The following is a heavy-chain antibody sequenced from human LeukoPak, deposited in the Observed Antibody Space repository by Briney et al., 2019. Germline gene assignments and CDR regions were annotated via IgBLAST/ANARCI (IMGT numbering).Heavy chain of an antibody. Sequence: TGGSLRLSCAASGFTFSDYSMNWVRQAPGKGLEWVSSITSSSSYIYYADSVKGRFTTSRDNAKNSLYLQMNSLRAEDTGVYYCARDGGELSLTWGQGTQVTVSS. D-gene: IGHD3-16*02. CDR2: ITSSSSYI. CDR1: GFTFSDYS. J-gene: IGHJ4*02. CDR3: ARDGGELSLT. V-gene: IGHV3-21*03.